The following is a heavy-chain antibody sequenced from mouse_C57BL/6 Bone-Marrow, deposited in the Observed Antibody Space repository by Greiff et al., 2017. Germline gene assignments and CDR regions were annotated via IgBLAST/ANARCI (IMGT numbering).Heavy chain of an antibody. CDR3: TPGTWSWFAD. Sequence: QVQLQQSGAELVRPGASVTLSCKASGYTFTDYEMHWVKQTPVHGLEWIGAIDPETGGTASNQKFKGKAILTADKSSSTAYMELRSLTSGDSAVYYCTPGTWSWFADWGKGTLVTVSA. CDR1: GYTFTDYE. V-gene: IGHV1-15*01. D-gene: IGHD4-1*01. J-gene: IGHJ3*01. CDR2: IDPETGGT.